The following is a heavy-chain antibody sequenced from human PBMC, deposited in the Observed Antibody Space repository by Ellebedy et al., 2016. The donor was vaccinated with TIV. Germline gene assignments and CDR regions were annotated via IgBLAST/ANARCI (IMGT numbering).Heavy chain of an antibody. Sequence: GESLKISXAASGFIFTTYTMNWVRQAPGKGLEWVSSISSTSSNIYYADSVKGRFTISRDNSKNTLYLQMNSLRAEDTAVYYCARVSSSRLYYFDYWGQGTLVTVSS. D-gene: IGHD6-6*01. J-gene: IGHJ4*02. CDR3: ARVSSSRLYYFDY. V-gene: IGHV3-21*01. CDR1: GFIFTTYT. CDR2: ISSTSSNI.